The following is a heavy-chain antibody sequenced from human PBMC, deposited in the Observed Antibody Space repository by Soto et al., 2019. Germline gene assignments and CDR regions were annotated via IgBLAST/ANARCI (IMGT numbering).Heavy chain of an antibody. D-gene: IGHD4-17*01. J-gene: IGHJ4*02. CDR1: GFTFSSYS. CDR2: ISSSSSTI. Sequence: EVQLVESGGGLVQPGGSLRLSCAATGFTFSSYSMNWVRQAPGKGLEWVSYISSSSSTIYYADSVKGRFTISRDNAKNSLYLQMNSLRAEDTAVYYCARVGTVLDYWGQGTLVTVSS. V-gene: IGHV3-48*01. CDR3: ARVGTVLDY.